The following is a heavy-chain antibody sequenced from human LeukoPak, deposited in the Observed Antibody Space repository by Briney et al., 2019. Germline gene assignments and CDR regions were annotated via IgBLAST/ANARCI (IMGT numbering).Heavy chain of an antibody. D-gene: IGHD4-11*01. J-gene: IGHJ5*02. V-gene: IGHV4-39*01. CDR1: GGSISSSSYY. CDR2: IYYSGST. Sequence: SGTLSLTCTVSGGSISSSSYYWGWIRQPPGKGLEWIGSIYYSGSTYYNPSLKSRVTISVDTSKNQFSLKLSSVTAADTAVYYCARRDYSNYNNWFDPWGQGTLVTVSS. CDR3: ARRDYSNYNNWFDP.